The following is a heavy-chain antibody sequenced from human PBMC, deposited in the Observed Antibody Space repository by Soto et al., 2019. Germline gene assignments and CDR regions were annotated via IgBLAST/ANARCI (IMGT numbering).Heavy chain of an antibody. CDR1: GFSLSTSGVG. V-gene: IGHV2-5*02. CDR2: IYWDDDK. Sequence: QITLKESGPPLVKPTQTLTLTCTFSGFSLSTSGVGVGWIRQPPGKALEWLALIYWDDDKRYSPSLKSRLTITKDTSKNQVVLTMTNMDPVDTATYYCAHSIIAVAGKGEDYFDYWGQGTLVTVSS. D-gene: IGHD6-19*01. J-gene: IGHJ4*02. CDR3: AHSIIAVAGKGEDYFDY.